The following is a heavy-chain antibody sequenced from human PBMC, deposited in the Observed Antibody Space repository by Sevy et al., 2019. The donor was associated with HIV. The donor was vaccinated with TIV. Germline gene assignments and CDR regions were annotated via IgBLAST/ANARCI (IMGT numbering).Heavy chain of an antibody. CDR3: AKAPPGCGGSMDV. J-gene: IGHJ6*03. D-gene: IGHD2-15*01. V-gene: IGHV3-30*02. CDR1: GFTFSTYG. CDR2: VRYDGSNT. Sequence: GGSLRLSCAASGFTFSTYGMHWVRQAPGKGLEWVAFVRYDGSNTYYAYSVKGRFSISRDNSKNTLYLQMNSLRGEDTAVYYCAKAPPGCGGSMDVWGKGTTVTVSS.